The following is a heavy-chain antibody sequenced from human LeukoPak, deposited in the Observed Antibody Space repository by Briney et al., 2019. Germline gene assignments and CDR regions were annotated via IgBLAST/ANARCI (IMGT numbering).Heavy chain of an antibody. CDR1: GYTFTSYG. V-gene: IGHV1-18*01. D-gene: IGHD3-3*01. J-gene: IGHJ6*02. CDR2: ISAYNGNT. CDR3: ARERTTIFGVVIPYYYYGMDV. Sequence: ASVKVSCKASGYTFTSYGISWVRQAPGQGLEWMGWISAYNGNTNYAQKLQGRVTMTTDTSTSTAYVELRSLRSDDTAVYYCARERTTIFGVVIPYYYYGMDVWGQGTTVTASS.